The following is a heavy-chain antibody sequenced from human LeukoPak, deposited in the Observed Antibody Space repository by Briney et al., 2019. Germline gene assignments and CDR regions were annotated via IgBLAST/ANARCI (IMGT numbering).Heavy chain of an antibody. CDR3: AKSLGNDFWSGYDSD. CDR2: ISGSGGST. CDR1: GFTFSSYA. J-gene: IGHJ4*02. V-gene: IGHV3-23*01. D-gene: IGHD3-3*01. Sequence: GGSLRLSCAASGFTFSSYAMSWVRQAPGKGLEWVSAISGSGGSTYYADSVKGRFTISRDNSKNTLYLQMNSLRAEDTAVYYCAKSLGNDFWSGYDSDWGQGTLVTVSS.